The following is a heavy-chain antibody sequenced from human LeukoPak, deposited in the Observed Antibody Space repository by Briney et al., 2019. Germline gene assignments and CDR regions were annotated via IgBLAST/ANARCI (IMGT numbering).Heavy chain of an antibody. CDR1: GFTFSSYS. V-gene: IGHV3-21*01. Sequence: GGSLRLSCAASGFTFSSYSMNWVRQAPGKGLEWVSSISSSSSYIYYADSVKGRFTISSDNAKNSLYLQMNSLRAEDTAVYYCARAQVVSDSGNDYWGQGTLVTVSS. CDR3: ARAQVVSDSGNDY. D-gene: IGHD3-22*01. J-gene: IGHJ4*02. CDR2: ISSSSSYI.